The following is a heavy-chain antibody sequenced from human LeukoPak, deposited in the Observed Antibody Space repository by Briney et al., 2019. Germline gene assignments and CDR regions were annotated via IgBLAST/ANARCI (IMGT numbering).Heavy chain of an antibody. V-gene: IGHV3-23*01. Sequence: GGSLRLSCAASGFTFNTYAMSWVRQAPGKGLEWVSGINYSGGSTYYADSVKGRFIISRDNSKSTLYPQMNSLRVEDTAVYYCAKGPANWGQGPLVTVSS. CDR3: AKGPAN. J-gene: IGHJ4*02. CDR1: GFTFNTYA. D-gene: IGHD2-2*01. CDR2: INYSGGST.